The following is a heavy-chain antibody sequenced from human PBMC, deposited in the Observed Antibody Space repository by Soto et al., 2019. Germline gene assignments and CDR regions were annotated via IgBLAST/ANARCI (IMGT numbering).Heavy chain of an antibody. Sequence: GGSLRLSCAASGFTFSSYAMHWVRQAPGKGLEWVAVISYDGSNKYYADSVKGRFTISRDNSKNTLYLQMNSLRAEDTAVYYCARGSRQQLVRGFDYWGQGTPVTVSS. V-gene: IGHV3-30-3*01. J-gene: IGHJ4*02. CDR2: ISYDGSNK. CDR3: ARGSRQQLVRGFDY. CDR1: GFTFSSYA. D-gene: IGHD6-13*01.